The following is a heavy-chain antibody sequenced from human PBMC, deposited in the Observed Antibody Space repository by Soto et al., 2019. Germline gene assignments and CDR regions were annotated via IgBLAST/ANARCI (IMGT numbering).Heavy chain of an antibody. J-gene: IGHJ6*03. CDR3: ARDLSWGSNWYYYVYV. Sequence: EVQLVESGGGLVQPGGSLRLSCATSGFILSDCAMNWVRQAPGKGLEWVSYISSSSSVIDYADSVKGRFTVSRDNAWNSLYLQMNSLRAEDTAVYYCARDLSWGSNWYYYVYVWGKATTVTVSS. CDR1: GFILSDCA. V-gene: IGHV3-48*01. CDR2: ISSSSSVI. D-gene: IGHD7-27*01.